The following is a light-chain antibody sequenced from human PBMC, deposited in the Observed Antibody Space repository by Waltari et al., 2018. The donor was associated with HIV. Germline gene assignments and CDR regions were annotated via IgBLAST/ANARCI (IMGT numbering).Light chain of an antibody. CDR1: SSDIGKYDF. J-gene: IGLJ1*01. CDR3: CSYAGGPFV. Sequence: QSALTQPASVSGSPGQSITMSCTGSSSDIGKYDFVSWYQHNPGKAPHLLIYDVNTRPSGVSLRFSGSKSGNTASLTISGLQAEDESYYYCCSYAGGPFVFGSGTSVIVL. CDR2: DVN. V-gene: IGLV2-23*02.